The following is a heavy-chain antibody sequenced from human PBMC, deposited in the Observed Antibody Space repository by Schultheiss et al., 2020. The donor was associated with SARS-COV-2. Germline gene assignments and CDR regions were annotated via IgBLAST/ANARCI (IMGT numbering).Heavy chain of an antibody. CDR2: INPNSGGT. V-gene: IGHV1-58*02. CDR1: GFTFTSSA. CDR3: ARGYCSGGSCYSVNYYGMDV. D-gene: IGHD2-15*01. Sequence: SVKVSCKASGFTFTSSAMQWVRQARGQRLEWMGWINPNSGGTNYAQKFQGRVTITADKSTSTAYMELSSLRSEDTAVYYCARGYCSGGSCYSVNYYGMDVWGQGTTVTVSS. J-gene: IGHJ6*02.